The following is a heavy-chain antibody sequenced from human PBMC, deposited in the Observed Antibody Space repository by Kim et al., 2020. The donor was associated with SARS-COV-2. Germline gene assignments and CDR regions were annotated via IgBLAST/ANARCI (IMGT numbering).Heavy chain of an antibody. CDR2: VNPDTGNR. V-gene: IGHV1-8*01. J-gene: IGHJ3*02. D-gene: IGHD3-16*01. Sequence: ASVKVSCKAAGYTFRKSDINWVRQAPGQGLEWMGWVNPDTGNRGYAQKFQGRVIMTRDVSISTAYMELSSLTSDDTAVYYCARRGDMMSSGGAYDAFDIWGQGTMVTVSS. CDR1: GYTFRKSD. CDR3: ARRGDMMSSGGAYDAFDI.